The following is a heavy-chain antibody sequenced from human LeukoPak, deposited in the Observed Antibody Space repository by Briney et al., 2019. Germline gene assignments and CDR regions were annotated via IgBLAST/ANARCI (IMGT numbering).Heavy chain of an antibody. Sequence: GATVKVSCKASGGTFSSYAISWVRQAPGQGLEWMGGIIPIFGTANYAQKFQGRVTITADKSTSTAYMELSSLRSDDTAVYYCATDLYYYDGSGYGDAFDIWGQGTMVTVSS. CDR3: ATDLYYYDGSGYGDAFDI. CDR2: IIPIFGTA. CDR1: GGTFSSYA. J-gene: IGHJ3*02. V-gene: IGHV1-69*06. D-gene: IGHD3-22*01.